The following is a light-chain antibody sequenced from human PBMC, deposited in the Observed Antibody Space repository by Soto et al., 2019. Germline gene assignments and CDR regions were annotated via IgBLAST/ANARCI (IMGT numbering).Light chain of an antibody. Sequence: EIVLTQSPGTLSLSPMEIATLSFRASQSVRSNFLAWYQQKPGQAPRLLIYGASNRATGIPDRFSGSGSGTDFTLTITRLETEDFAMYYCQRYDSFRTFGQGTKVDIK. CDR2: GAS. V-gene: IGKV3-20*01. CDR3: QRYDSFRT. CDR1: QSVRSNF. J-gene: IGKJ1*01.